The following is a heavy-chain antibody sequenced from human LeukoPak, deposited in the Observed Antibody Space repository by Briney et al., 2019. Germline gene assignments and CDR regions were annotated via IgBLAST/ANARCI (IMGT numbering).Heavy chain of an antibody. Sequence: GGSLRLSCAASGFTVSSNYMSWVRQAPGKGLEWVSSISASGVSTYYADPVKGRFTISRDNSKNTQYLQMNTLRAEDTAVYYCSRWQVYHYFDYWGQGTLVTVSS. V-gene: IGHV3-23*01. J-gene: IGHJ4*02. CDR2: ISASGVST. CDR3: SRWQVYHYFDY. CDR1: GFTVSSNY. D-gene: IGHD6-19*01.